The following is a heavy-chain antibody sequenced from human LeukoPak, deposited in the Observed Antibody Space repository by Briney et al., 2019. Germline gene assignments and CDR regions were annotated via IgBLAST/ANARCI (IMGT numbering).Heavy chain of an antibody. J-gene: IGHJ4*02. CDR3: ALTRPMYYDFWSGYSYYFDY. D-gene: IGHD3-3*01. Sequence: SETLSLTCTVSGGSISSSSYYWGWIRQPPGKGLEWIGSIYYSGSTYYNPSLKSRVTISVYTSKNQFSLKLSSVTAADTAVYYCALTRPMYYDFWSGYSYYFDYWGQGTLVTVSS. V-gene: IGHV4-39*07. CDR1: GGSISSSSYY. CDR2: IYYSGST.